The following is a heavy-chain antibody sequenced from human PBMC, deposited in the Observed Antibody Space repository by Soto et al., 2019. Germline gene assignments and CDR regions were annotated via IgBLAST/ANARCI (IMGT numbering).Heavy chain of an antibody. CDR3: ARARFDSWSHIYYGLDV. V-gene: IGHV4-34*01. CDR1: GGSFSAYS. CDR2: ITHGGST. D-gene: IGHD3-3*01. Sequence: SETLSLTCGVYGGSFSAYSWTWLRQSPGKGLEWIGEITHGGSTDYNPALKSRLVMSVDTSKNQFSLRVTSVTAADAAVYFCARARFDSWSHIYYGLDVWGQGTTVTSP. J-gene: IGHJ6*02.